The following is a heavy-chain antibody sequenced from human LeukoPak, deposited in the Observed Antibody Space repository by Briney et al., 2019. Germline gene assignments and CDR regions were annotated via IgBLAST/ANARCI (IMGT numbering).Heavy chain of an antibody. J-gene: IGHJ4*02. V-gene: IGHV3-15*01. CDR1: GLTFGNAW. D-gene: IGHD4-23*01. CDR3: TTGPGNSGY. Sequence: TGGSLRLSCVVSGLTFGNAWMSWVRQAPGKGLEWVGRIKSKNVGETTEYAAPVQGRFTISRDDSKNTVYLQMSSLKTEDTAVYFCTTGPGNSGYWGQGTLVTVSS. CDR2: IKSKNVGETT.